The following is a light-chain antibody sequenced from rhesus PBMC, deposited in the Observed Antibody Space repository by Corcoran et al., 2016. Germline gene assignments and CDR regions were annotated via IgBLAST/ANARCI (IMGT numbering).Light chain of an antibody. Sequence: DIQMTQSPSSLSASVGDRVTITRRASQGISNYLSWYQQKQGKAPKRLNYAASSLESGVPSRFSGGGSGTEFPLTISSLQPEDFAAYYCLQYDSKPRTFGGGTKVESK. CDR3: LQYDSKPRT. CDR1: QGISNY. J-gene: IGKJ4*01. CDR2: AAS. V-gene: IGKV1-36*01.